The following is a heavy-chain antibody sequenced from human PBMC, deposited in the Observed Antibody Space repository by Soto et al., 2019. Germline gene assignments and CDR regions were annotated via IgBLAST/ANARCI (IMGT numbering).Heavy chain of an antibody. CDR2: ISYDGSNK. CDR3: AREQGEGYYYYGMDV. J-gene: IGHJ6*02. CDR1: GFTFSSYA. D-gene: IGHD1-26*01. Sequence: QVQLVESGGGVVQPGRSLRLSCAASGFTFSSYAMHWVRQAPGKGLEWVAVISYDGSNKYYADSVKGRFTISRDNSKNTLYLQMNGLRAEDTAVYYCAREQGEGYYYYGMDVWGQGTTVTVSS. V-gene: IGHV3-30-3*01.